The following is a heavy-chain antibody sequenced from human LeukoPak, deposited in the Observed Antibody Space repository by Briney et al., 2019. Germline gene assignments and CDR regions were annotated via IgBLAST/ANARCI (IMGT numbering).Heavy chain of an antibody. D-gene: IGHD2-2*01. CDR3: AREGYCSSTSCCNYYYYMDV. CDR1: GYTFTSYD. J-gene: IGHJ6*03. CDR2: MNPNSGNT. Sequence: ASVKVSCKASGYTFTSYDINWVRQATGQGLEWMGWMNPNSGNTGYAQKFQGRVTITRNTSISTAYMELSSLRSEDTAVYYCAREGYCSSTSCCNYYYYMDVWGKGTTVTVSS. V-gene: IGHV1-8*03.